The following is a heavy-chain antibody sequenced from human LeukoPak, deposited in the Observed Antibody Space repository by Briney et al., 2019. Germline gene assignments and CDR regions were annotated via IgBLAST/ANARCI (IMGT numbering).Heavy chain of an antibody. CDR3: ARQAVAFDY. CDR2: IYPGDSDT. J-gene: IGHJ4*02. V-gene: IGHV5-51*01. CDR1: GYTFTSYW. Sequence: GASVKVSCKASGYTFTSYWIGWVRQMPGKGLEWMGIIYPGDSDTRYSPSFQGQVTISADKSISTAYLQWSSLKASDTAMYYCARQAVAFDYWGQGTLVTVSS.